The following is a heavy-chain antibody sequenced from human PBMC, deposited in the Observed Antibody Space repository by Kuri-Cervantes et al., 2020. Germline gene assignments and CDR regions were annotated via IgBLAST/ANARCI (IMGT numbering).Heavy chain of an antibody. V-gene: IGHV3-7*03. CDR3: ARGWWERNWFDP. Sequence: GESLKISCPASGFTFSSYWMSWVRQAPGKGLEWVANIKQDGSERSYVDSVKGRFTVSRDNAKNSLYLQMNSLRAEDTAVYYCARGWWERNWFDPWGQGTLVTVSS. CDR2: IKQDGSER. CDR1: GFTFSSYW. J-gene: IGHJ5*02. D-gene: IGHD1-26*01.